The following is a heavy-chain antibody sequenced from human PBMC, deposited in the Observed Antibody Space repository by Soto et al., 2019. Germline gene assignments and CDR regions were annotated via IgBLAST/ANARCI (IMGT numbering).Heavy chain of an antibody. CDR3: ARVGPAYDSSGYYYFDY. J-gene: IGHJ4*02. D-gene: IGHD3-22*01. V-gene: IGHV4-59*01. Sequence: SETLSLTCTVSGGSISSYYWSWIRQTPGKGLEWIGYIYYSGSTNYNPSLKSRVTISVDTSKNQFSLKLSSVTAADTAVYYCARVGPAYDSSGYYYFDYWGQGTLVTVSS. CDR2: IYYSGST. CDR1: GGSISSYY.